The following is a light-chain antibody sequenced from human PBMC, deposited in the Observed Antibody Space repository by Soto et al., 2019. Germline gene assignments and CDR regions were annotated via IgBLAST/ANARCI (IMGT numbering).Light chain of an antibody. CDR3: QHYNHWPSMYT. CDR1: QSVDSN. CDR2: DAS. Sequence: EIVMTQSPATLSVSPGERATLSCRASQSVDSNLAWYQQKPGQAPRLLIYDASTRATDIPARFSGSGSGTDFTLTISSLQSEDFAVYYCQHYNHWPSMYTFGHGTRLEIK. J-gene: IGKJ2*01. V-gene: IGKV3-15*01.